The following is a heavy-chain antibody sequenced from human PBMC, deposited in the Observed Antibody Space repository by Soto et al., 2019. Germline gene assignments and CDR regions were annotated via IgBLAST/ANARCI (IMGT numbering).Heavy chain of an antibody. Sequence: VQLVESGGGVVQPGRSLRLSCAASGFTFSSYGMHWVRQAPGKGLEWVAVIWYDGSNKYYADSVKGRFTISRDNSKNTLYLQMNSLRAEDTAVYYCAREAYDYVWGSYRYTVHFDYWGQGTLVTVSS. V-gene: IGHV3-33*01. CDR3: AREAYDYVWGSYRYTVHFDY. D-gene: IGHD3-16*02. CDR2: IWYDGSNK. J-gene: IGHJ4*02. CDR1: GFTFSSYG.